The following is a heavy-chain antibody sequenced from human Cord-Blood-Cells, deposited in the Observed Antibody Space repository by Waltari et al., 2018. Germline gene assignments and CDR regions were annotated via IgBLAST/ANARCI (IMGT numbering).Heavy chain of an antibody. CDR3: AREGDGSYYYGMDV. D-gene: IGHD1-26*01. Sequence: QVQLVQSGAEVKKPGSSVKVSCKASGGTFSSYAISWVGQAPGQGLEWMGGIIPIFGTANYAQKFQGRVTITADESTSTAYMELSSLRSEDTAVYYCAREGDGSYYYGMDVWGQGTTVTVSS. V-gene: IGHV1-69*01. J-gene: IGHJ6*02. CDR1: GGTFSSYA. CDR2: IIPIFGTA.